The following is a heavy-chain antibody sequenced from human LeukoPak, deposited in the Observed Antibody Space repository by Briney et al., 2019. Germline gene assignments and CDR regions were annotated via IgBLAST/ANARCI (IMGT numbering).Heavy chain of an antibody. CDR1: GFTFSSYW. Sequence: GGSLRLSCAASGFTFSSYWMSWVRQAPGKGPEWVANIKQDGSEKYYVDSVKGRFTISRDNAKNSLYLQMNSLRAEDTAVYYCARGKSGYAFDIWGQGTMVTVSS. V-gene: IGHV3-7*01. J-gene: IGHJ3*02. CDR3: ARGKSGYAFDI. D-gene: IGHD3-3*01. CDR2: IKQDGSEK.